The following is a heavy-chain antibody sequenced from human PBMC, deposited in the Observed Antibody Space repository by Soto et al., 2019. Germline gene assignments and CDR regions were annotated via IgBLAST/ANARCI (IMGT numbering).Heavy chain of an antibody. V-gene: IGHV1-46*01. Sequence: QVQLVQSGAEVKEPGASVRLSCKASGYTFTDSYIHXVXXAPGQGLEWMGVINPVGGSTTYIQKFQGRVTXTXDMSXTXXXXXXXXXXXXXXAXYYCARDEGAAMGFQYWGQGTPVNVFS. D-gene: IGHD3-10*01. J-gene: IGHJ4*02. CDR1: GYTFTDSY. CDR3: ARDEGAAMGFQY. CDR2: INPVGGST.